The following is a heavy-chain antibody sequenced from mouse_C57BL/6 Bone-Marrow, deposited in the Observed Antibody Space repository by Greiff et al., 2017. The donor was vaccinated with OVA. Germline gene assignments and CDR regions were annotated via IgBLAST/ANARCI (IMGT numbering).Heavy chain of an antibody. CDR2: INPGSGGT. CDR3: ARRYGSFYAMDY. J-gene: IGHJ4*01. CDR1: GYAFTYYF. V-gene: IGHV1-54*01. D-gene: IGHD1-1*01. Sequence: VQGVESGAELVRPGTSVKVSCKASGYAFTYYFIEWVKQRPGQGLEWIGVINPGSGGTNYNEKFKGKATLTADKSSSTAYMQLSSLTSEDSAVYVCARRYGSFYAMDYWGQGTSVTVSS.